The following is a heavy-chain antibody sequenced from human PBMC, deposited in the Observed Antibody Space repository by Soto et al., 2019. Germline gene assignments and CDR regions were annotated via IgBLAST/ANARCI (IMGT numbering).Heavy chain of an antibody. V-gene: IGHV4-61*01. CDR2: IYYSGST. D-gene: IGHD3-10*01. Sequence: LSLTCTVSGGSVSSGSYYWSWIRQPPGKGLEWIGYIYYSGSTNYNPSLKSRVTISVDTSKNQFSLKLSSVTAADTAVYYCAREGPGGSGSYYRIFDYWGQGTLVTVSS. CDR1: GGSVSSGSYY. J-gene: IGHJ4*02. CDR3: AREGPGGSGSYYRIFDY.